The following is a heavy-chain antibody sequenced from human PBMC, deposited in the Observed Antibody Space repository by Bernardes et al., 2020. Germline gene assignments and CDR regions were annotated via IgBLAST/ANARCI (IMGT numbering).Heavy chain of an antibody. V-gene: IGHV4-59*01. CDR3: ARGGSGYPNGAEYFQH. CDR1: GGSISSYY. CDR2: IYYSGST. D-gene: IGHD3-10*01. Sequence: SETLSLTCTVSGGSISSYYWSWIRQPPGKGLEWIGYIYYSGSTNYNPSLKSRVTISVDTSKNQFSLKLSSVTAADTAVYYCARGGSGYPNGAEYFQHWGQGTLVTVSS. J-gene: IGHJ1*01.